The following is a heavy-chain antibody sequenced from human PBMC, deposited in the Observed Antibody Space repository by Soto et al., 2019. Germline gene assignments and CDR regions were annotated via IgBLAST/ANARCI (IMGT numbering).Heavy chain of an antibody. J-gene: IGHJ3*02. D-gene: IGHD5-18*01. CDR1: GFTVSSNY. V-gene: IGHV3-53*01. CDR2: IYSGGST. CDR3: ARDRRGYIRDDAFDI. Sequence: GGSLRLSCAASGFTVSSNYMSWVCQAPGKGLEWVSVIYSGGSTYYADSVKGRFTISRDNSKNTLYLQMNSLRAEDTAVYYCARDRRGYIRDDAFDIWGQGTMVTVSS.